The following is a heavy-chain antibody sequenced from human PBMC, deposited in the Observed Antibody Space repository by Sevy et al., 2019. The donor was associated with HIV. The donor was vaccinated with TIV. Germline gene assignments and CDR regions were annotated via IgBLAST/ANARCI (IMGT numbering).Heavy chain of an antibody. Sequence: GGSLRLSCTTSGFILKNYWMHWVRQVPGKGLVWVSRINSDGSSATYADSVKGRFTISRDNAKNTLYLQMNSLRAEDTAMYHCARSPNVHRGWGQGTLVTVSS. V-gene: IGHV3-74*01. CDR2: INSDGSSA. D-gene: IGHD3-10*01. CDR3: ARSPNVHRG. J-gene: IGHJ4*02. CDR1: GFILKNYW.